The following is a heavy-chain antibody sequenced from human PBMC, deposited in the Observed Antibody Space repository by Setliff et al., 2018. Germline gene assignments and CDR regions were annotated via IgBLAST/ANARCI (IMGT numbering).Heavy chain of an antibody. J-gene: IGHJ4*02. Sequence: SETLSLTCTVSGGSMRSHYWNWIRQPPGKGPEWIGYVYSTGTTTYNPLLKSRATMSVDTSRKNFSLRLTSVTAADTAVYYCARGGSTIASRPDLVYFDSWGRGALGTVSS. CDR3: ARGGSTIASRPDLVYFDS. V-gene: IGHV4-4*08. D-gene: IGHD6-6*01. CDR2: VYSTGTT. CDR1: GGSMRSHY.